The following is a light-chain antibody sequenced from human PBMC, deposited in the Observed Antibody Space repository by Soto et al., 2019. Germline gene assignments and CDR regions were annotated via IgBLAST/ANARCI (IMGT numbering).Light chain of an antibody. CDR3: QQYGRSPYT. CDR2: GAS. J-gene: IGKJ2*01. V-gene: IGKV3-20*01. CDR1: QSFSNNN. Sequence: EIVLTQSPGTLSLSPGERATLSCRASQSFSNNNLAWYQQKPGQALRLLIYGASNRATGIPDRFSGSGSGTDFTLTISRLEPEDFAVYYCQQYGRSPYTFGQGTKLEI.